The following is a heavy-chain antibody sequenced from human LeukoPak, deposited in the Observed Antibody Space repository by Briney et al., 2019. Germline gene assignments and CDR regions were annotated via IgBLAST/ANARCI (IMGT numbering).Heavy chain of an antibody. V-gene: IGHV3-7*01. Sequence: GGSLRLSCAASGFTFNTYNMNWVRQAPGKGLEWVASINQDESAKRYVDSVKGRFTISRDNTKNSLFLQMNSLRAEDAAFYYCAKLLRDVTIYDFWGHGTLVTVSS. CDR3: AKLLRDVTIYDF. CDR2: INQDESAK. D-gene: IGHD5-24*01. J-gene: IGHJ4*01. CDR1: GFTFNTYN.